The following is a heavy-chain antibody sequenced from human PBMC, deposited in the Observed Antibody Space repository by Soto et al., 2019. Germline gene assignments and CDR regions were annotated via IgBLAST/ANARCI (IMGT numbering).Heavy chain of an antibody. CDR2: ISNAGSGST. J-gene: IGHJ4*02. Sequence: ASVKVSCKTSGYPFPSFEVHWMRQAPGQRPEWMGGISNAGSGSTKYSQKFQDRLIITADRRATTVYMALSSLTSEDTATYYCARESDHYQDICQNWGQGTKVTVSS. D-gene: IGHD3-22*01. CDR1: GYPFPSFE. V-gene: IGHV1-3*01. CDR3: ARESDHYQDICQN.